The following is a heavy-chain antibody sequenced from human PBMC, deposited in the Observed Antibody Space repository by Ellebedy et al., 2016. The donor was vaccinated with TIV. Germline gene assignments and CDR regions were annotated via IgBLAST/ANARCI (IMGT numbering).Heavy chain of an antibody. D-gene: IGHD3-22*01. Sequence: GESLKISXAASGFTFSDYYMSWIRQAPGKGLEWVSYISSSSSYTNYADSVKGRFTISRDNAKNSLYLQMNSLRAEDTAVYYCASLVLKVIHDAFDIWGQGTMVTVSS. CDR3: ASLVLKVIHDAFDI. J-gene: IGHJ3*02. V-gene: IGHV3-11*06. CDR1: GFTFSDYY. CDR2: ISSSSSYT.